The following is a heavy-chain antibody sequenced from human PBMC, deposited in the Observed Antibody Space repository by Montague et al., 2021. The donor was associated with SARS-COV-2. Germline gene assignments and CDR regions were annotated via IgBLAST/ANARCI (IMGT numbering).Heavy chain of an antibody. Sequence: SETLSLTCTVSGGSISSDYCCWCRQPPPKGLEWIGYIDYSGSTNYYPPPISRVTISVDTSKNQFSLKLSSVTAAATAVYYCAGGGGYDLDYFDYWGQGTLVTVSS. CDR3: AGGGGYDLDYFDY. CDR2: IDYSGST. J-gene: IGHJ4*02. D-gene: IGHD5-12*01. V-gene: IGHV4-59*01. CDR1: GGSISSDY.